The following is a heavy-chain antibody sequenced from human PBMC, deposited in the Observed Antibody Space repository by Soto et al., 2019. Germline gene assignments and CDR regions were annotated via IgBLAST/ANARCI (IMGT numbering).Heavy chain of an antibody. CDR1: GFTFSNYW. Sequence: GGSLRLSCAASGFTFSNYWMSWVRQAPGKGLEWVANIIQHGSEKYYMDSVRGRFTVSRDNAKNSLYLQINSLRAEDTAVYYCARISLIVPGSLYWYFDLWGRGTLVTVS. J-gene: IGHJ2*01. CDR3: ARISLIVPGSLYWYFDL. V-gene: IGHV3-7*01. CDR2: IIQHGSEK. D-gene: IGHD1-26*01.